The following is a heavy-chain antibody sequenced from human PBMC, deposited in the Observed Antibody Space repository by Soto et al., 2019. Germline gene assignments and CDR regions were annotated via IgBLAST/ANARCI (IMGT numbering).Heavy chain of an antibody. CDR1: GFSYSSYD. CDR2: ISYDGSNK. CDR3: PSPPMTTMS. Sequence: QVQLVESGGGVVQPGRSLRLSCAASGFSYSSYDMHWVRQAPGKGLEWVAVISYDGSNKYYADSVKGRFTSSRDNSKNTLYLQMNSLRAEDTAVYYCPSPPMTTMSWGQGTLVTVPS. V-gene: IGHV3-30*03. J-gene: IGHJ5*02. D-gene: IGHD4-4*01.